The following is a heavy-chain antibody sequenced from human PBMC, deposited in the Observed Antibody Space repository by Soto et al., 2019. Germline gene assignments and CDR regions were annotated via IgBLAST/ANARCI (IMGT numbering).Heavy chain of an antibody. D-gene: IGHD6-19*01. Sequence: QVQLVQSGAEEKKPGASVKVSCKASGYTFTSYAMHWVRQAPGQRLEWMGWINAGDGNTKYSQKFQGRVTITRDTSASTAYMELSSLRSEDTAVYYCARASGWYVSDYWGQGTLVTVSS. CDR3: ARASGWYVSDY. CDR2: INAGDGNT. V-gene: IGHV1-3*05. J-gene: IGHJ4*02. CDR1: GYTFTSYA.